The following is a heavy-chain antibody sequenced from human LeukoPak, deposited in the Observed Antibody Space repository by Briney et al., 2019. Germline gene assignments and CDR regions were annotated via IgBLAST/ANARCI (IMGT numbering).Heavy chain of an antibody. J-gene: IGHJ4*02. CDR2: LYTGGST. V-gene: IGHV3-53*01. CDR1: GFTFNNYA. Sequence: PGGSLRLSCAVSGFTFNNYAMSWVRQAPGKGLEWVSVLYTGGSTYYADSVKGRFTISRDNSKNTLYLQMNSLRAEDTAVYYCARSDGSGVLDYWGQGTLVTVSS. CDR3: ARSDGSGVLDY. D-gene: IGHD3-10*01.